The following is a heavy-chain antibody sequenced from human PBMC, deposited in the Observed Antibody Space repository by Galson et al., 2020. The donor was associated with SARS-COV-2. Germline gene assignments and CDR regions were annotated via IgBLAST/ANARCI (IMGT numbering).Heavy chain of an antibody. D-gene: IGHD2-2*02. CDR3: ARDSTNARYNRAFDI. J-gene: IGHJ3*02. CDR2: IYSSGSA. CDR1: GFTVTSNY. Sequence: METGGSLRLSCAASGFTVTSNYMTWVSKAPGKGLEWVSVIYSSGSAYYADAVKGRFTISRDNSKNTLYLQMNSLRVEDTAVYYCARDSTNARYNRAFDIWGQGAMVTVSS. V-gene: IGHV3-53*01.